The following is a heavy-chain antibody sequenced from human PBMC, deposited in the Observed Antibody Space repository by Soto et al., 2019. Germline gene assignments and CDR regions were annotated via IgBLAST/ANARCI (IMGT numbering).Heavy chain of an antibody. J-gene: IGHJ6*02. D-gene: IGHD4-17*01. V-gene: IGHV3-23*01. CDR3: AKCDGDYRYYYYGMDA. Sequence: GGSLRLSCAASGFAFNIYAMSWVRQAPGKGLEWVASISGSGSTTYSADSVKGRFTISRDNSKIMVYLQMNNLRAEDTATYYCAKCDGDYRYYYYGMDAWGQGTTVTVSS. CDR2: ISGSGSTT. CDR1: GFAFNIYA.